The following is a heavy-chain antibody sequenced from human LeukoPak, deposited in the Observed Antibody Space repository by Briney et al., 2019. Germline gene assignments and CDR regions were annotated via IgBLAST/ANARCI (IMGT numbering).Heavy chain of an antibody. Sequence: PSETLSLTCSVSGASLYPHYWNWIRQPPGKGLEWLGFVYAAGATNYSPSLKSRVTIFVDTSKNQFSLRLTSATAADAAVYYCAREILGGRPGRFDSWGQGILVTVSS. CDR2: VYAAGAT. CDR3: AREILGGRPGRFDS. CDR1: GASLYPHY. V-gene: IGHV4-4*09. D-gene: IGHD1-26*01. J-gene: IGHJ4*02.